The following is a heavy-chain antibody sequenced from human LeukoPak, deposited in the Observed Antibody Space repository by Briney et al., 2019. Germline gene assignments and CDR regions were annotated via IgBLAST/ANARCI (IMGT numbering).Heavy chain of an antibody. CDR1: GFTYSNSW. Sequence: GGSLRLSCAVSGFTYSNSWMHWVRQAPGKGPEWLSRTSKDGRDTVYEDSAKGRLTGSRDNAKNTVYLELTNLRPDDTALYSCATGGKKGGYCMFSWGRGTLVTVAS. J-gene: IGHJ4*02. D-gene: IGHD6-25*01. CDR2: TSKDGRDT. CDR3: ATGGKKGGYCMFS. V-gene: IGHV3-74*01.